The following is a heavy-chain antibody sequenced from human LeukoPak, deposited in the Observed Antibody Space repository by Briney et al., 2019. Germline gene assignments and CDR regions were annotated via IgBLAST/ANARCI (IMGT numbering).Heavy chain of an antibody. CDR1: GGSISSYY. Sequence: KPSETLSLTCTVSGGSISSYYWSWIRQPPGKGLEWIGYIYYSGSTNYNPSLKSRVTISVDTSKNQFSLKLSSVTAADTAVYYCARVLAIAAAGPLMGYYYGMDVWGQGTTVTASS. J-gene: IGHJ6*02. CDR3: ARVLAIAAAGPLMGYYYGMDV. D-gene: IGHD6-13*01. V-gene: IGHV4-59*01. CDR2: IYYSGST.